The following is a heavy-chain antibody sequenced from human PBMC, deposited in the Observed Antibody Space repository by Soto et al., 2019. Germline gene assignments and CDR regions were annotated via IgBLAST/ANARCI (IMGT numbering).Heavy chain of an antibody. Sequence: GGSLRLSCAASGFTFSNYAMGWVRRAPGKGLEWLSVISGGADDTHYADSVKGRFTISRDNSKNTLYVQMNSLRAEDTAVYYCAGSIAAAGTFGPQAYWGQGTLVTVSS. CDR2: ISGGADDT. V-gene: IGHV3-23*01. J-gene: IGHJ4*02. CDR1: GFTFSNYA. D-gene: IGHD6-13*01. CDR3: AGSIAAAGTFGPQAY.